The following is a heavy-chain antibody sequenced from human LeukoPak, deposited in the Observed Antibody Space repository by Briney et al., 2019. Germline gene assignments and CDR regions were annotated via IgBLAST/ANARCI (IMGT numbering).Heavy chain of an antibody. D-gene: IGHD6-13*01. V-gene: IGHV4-59*01. CDR3: ARDSGGLAAAPGLFDY. CDR2: IYYSGST. Sequence: KPSETLSLTCTVSGGSISSYYWSWIRQPPGKGLEWIGYIYYSGSTNYNPSLKSRVTISVDTSKNQFSLKLSSVTAADTAVYYCARDSGGLAAAPGLFDYWGQGTLVTVSS. J-gene: IGHJ4*02. CDR1: GGSISSYY.